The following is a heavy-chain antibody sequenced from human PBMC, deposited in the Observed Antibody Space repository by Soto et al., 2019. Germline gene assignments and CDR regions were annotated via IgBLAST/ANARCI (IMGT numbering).Heavy chain of an antibody. CDR3: ARVIWGAYCGGDCYFFDY. V-gene: IGHV4-31*03. CDR2: IYYSGST. D-gene: IGHD2-21*01. CDR1: GGSISSGGYY. J-gene: IGHJ4*02. Sequence: QVQLQESGPGLVKPSQTLSLTCTVSGGSISSGGYYWSWIRQHPGKGLEWIGYIYYSGSTYYNPSLKSRVTISLDTSKNQFSLKLRSVTAADTAVYYCARVIWGAYCGGDCYFFDYWGQGTLVTVSS.